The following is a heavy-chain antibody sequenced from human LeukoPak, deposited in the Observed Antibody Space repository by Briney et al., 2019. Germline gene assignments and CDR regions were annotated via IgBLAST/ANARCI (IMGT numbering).Heavy chain of an antibody. V-gene: IGHV1-3*01. CDR3: ARGDIVVVPAAISSYYYGMDV. D-gene: IGHD2-2*02. CDR1: GYTFTSYA. Sequence: GASVKVSCKASGYTFTSYAMHWVRQAPGQRLEWMGRINAGNGNTKYSQKFQGRVTITRDTSASTAYMELSSLRSEDTAVYYCARGDIVVVPAAISSYYYGMDVWGKGTTVTVSS. CDR2: INAGNGNT. J-gene: IGHJ6*04.